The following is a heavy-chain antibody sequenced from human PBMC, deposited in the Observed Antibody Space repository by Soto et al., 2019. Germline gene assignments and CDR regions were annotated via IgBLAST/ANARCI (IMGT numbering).Heavy chain of an antibody. CDR3: ARGSPSTLTAFEY. D-gene: IGHD4-4*01. J-gene: IGHJ4*02. CDR1: GFTFSDHY. CDR2: IRNNANRYTT. V-gene: IGHV3-72*01. Sequence: QPVGSLRLSCAASGFTFSDHYMDWVRRAPGKGLEWVGRIRNNANRYTTEYAPSVKDRFTVSRDDSKNSLYLQMNSLKTEDTALYYCARGSPSTLTAFEYWGQGTLVTVSS.